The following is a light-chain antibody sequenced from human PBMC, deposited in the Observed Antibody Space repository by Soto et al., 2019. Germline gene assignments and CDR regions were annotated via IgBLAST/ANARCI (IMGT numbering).Light chain of an antibody. CDR2: DVS. V-gene: IGLV2-14*03. CDR3: SSSTSSTIL. Sequence: QSVLTQPASVSGSPGQSIIISCTGTSSDADAYNYVSWYQHHPGKAPKLLIYDVSNRPSGISNRFSGSKSGNTASLTISGLQPEDEADYFCSSSTSSTILFGGGTKVTVL. J-gene: IGLJ2*01. CDR1: SSDADAYNY.